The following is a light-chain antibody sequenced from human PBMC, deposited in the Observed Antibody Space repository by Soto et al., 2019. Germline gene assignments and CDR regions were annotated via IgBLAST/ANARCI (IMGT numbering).Light chain of an antibody. CDR2: GAS. CDR3: QQYGSSSIT. V-gene: IGKV3-20*01. J-gene: IGKJ5*01. CDR1: QSVISTY. Sequence: EIVLAQPPATLSLSPGERATLSCRASQSVISTYLAWYQQKPGQAPRLLIYGASSRATGIPDRFSGSGSGTDFTLTISRLEPEDFAMYYCQQYGSSSITFGQGTRLEIK.